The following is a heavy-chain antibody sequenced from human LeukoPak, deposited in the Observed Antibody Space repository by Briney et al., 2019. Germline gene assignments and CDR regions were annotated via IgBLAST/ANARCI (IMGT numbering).Heavy chain of an antibody. CDR1: GYTFSTYY. V-gene: IGHV1-46*01. D-gene: IGHD4-11*01. J-gene: IGHJ6*04. CDR2: INPSDGTT. Sequence: GASVKVSCKASGYTFSTYYMHWVRQAPGQGLEWMGIINPSDGTTFYAQKFKGRVTMTRDMSTSTAYMDLSSLRSEDTAVYYCARKDYKGGDVWGKGTTVTVSP. CDR3: ARKDYKGGDV.